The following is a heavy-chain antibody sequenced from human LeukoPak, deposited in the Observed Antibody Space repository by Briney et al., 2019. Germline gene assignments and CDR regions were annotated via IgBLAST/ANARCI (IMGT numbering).Heavy chain of an antibody. D-gene: IGHD2-21*01. J-gene: IGHJ6*03. Sequence: AGGSLRPSCAASGFTFSSYWMHWVRQAPGKGLVWVSRINSDGSSTSYADSVKGRFTISRDNAKNTLYLQMNSLRAEDTAVYYCARWGIYCGGDCYYYYYYMDVWGKGTTVTVSS. V-gene: IGHV3-74*01. CDR3: ARWGIYCGGDCYYYYYYMDV. CDR2: INSDGSST. CDR1: GFTFSSYW.